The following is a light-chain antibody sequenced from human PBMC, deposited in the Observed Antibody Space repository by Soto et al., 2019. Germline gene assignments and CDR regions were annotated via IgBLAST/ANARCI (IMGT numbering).Light chain of an antibody. CDR1: EDIGDY. Sequence: DIQVTQSPSSLSASVGDRVTITCQASEDIGDYLNWFQQKPGTAPKLLIYDGSHLETGVPSRFSGSRSGTDFTFTISSLQPEDIATYYCQHYYILLYTFGQGTKLEIK. CDR3: QHYYILLYT. V-gene: IGKV1-33*01. J-gene: IGKJ2*01. CDR2: DGS.